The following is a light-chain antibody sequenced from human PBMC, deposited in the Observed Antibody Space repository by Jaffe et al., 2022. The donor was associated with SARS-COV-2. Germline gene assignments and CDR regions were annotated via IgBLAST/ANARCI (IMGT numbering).Light chain of an antibody. V-gene: IGLV2-23*02. J-gene: IGLJ1*01. Sequence: QSALTQPASVSGSPGQSITISCAGTSSDVGSHKLVSWYQQHPGKAPKLMIYEVFKRPSGISNRFSGSKADNTASLTISGLQAEDEADYYCCSNAGGSAYVFGTGTKVTVL. CDR2: EVF. CDR3: CSNAGGSAYV. CDR1: SSDVGSHKL.